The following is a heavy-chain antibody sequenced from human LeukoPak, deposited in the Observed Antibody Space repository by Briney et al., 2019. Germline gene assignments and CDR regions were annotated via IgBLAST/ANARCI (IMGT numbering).Heavy chain of an antibody. V-gene: IGHV3-23*01. J-gene: IGHJ1*01. CDR2: ISGSGGST. CDR1: GFTFSSYA. Sequence: GGSLRLSCAASGFTFSSYAMSWVRQAPGKGLEWVSAISGSGGSTYYADSVKGRFTISRDNSKNTLYLQMNSLRAEDTAVYYCAKLFYGDYVAEYFQHWGQGTLVTVSS. D-gene: IGHD4-17*01. CDR3: AKLFYGDYVAEYFQH.